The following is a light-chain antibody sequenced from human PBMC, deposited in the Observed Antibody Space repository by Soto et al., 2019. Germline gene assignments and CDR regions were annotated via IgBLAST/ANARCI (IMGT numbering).Light chain of an antibody. Sequence: QSALTQPASVSGSPGQSITISCTGTSSDVGDYNYVSGYQQHPGKAPKLMIYEVSNRPSGVSNRFSGSKSDNTASLTISGLQADDEADYECNARVFGGGTKLTVL. V-gene: IGLV2-14*03. CDR1: SSDVGDYNY. CDR2: EVS. J-gene: IGLJ3*02. CDR3: NARV.